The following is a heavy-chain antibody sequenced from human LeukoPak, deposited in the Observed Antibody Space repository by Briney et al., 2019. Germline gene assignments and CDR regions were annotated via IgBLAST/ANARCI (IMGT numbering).Heavy chain of an antibody. Sequence: PSETMSLTCTVSGGSISRHTFYWAWIRQPPGKGLEWIGSIFYSGSTYYNPSLESRVTISVDTSKNHFSLNLSSVTAADTAVYYCARFDRDEARFGPWGQGARLTVSS. D-gene: IGHD3-9*01. CDR3: ARFDRDEARFGP. CDR1: GGSISRHTFY. J-gene: IGHJ5*02. CDR2: IFYSGST. V-gene: IGHV4-39*02.